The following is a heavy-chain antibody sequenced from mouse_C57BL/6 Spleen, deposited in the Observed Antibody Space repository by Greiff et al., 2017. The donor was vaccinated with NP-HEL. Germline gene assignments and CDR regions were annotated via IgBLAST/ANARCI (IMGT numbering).Heavy chain of an antibody. V-gene: IGHV2-6*01. D-gene: IGHD4-1*01. CDR3: AILGPGFAY. CDR1: GFSLTSYG. Sequence: VKLVESGPGLVAPSQSLSITCTVSGFSLTSYGVDWVRQSPGKGLEWLGVIWGVGSTNYNSALKSRLSISKDNSKSQVFLKMNSLQTDDTAMYYCAILGPGFAYWGQGTLVTVSA. CDR2: IWGVGST. J-gene: IGHJ3*01.